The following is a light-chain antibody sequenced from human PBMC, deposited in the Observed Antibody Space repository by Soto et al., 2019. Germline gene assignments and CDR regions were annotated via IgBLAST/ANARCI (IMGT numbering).Light chain of an antibody. CDR3: GTWDSGLSARI. J-gene: IGLJ2*01. CDR1: NSNIGNNY. V-gene: IGLV1-51*01. CDR2: DNN. Sequence: QSVLTQPPSVSAAPGQKVTISCSGSNSNIGNNYVSWYQHLPGTAPQVLIYDNNKRPSGIPDRFSGSKSGTSATLGITGLQTGDEADYYCGTWDSGLSARIFGGGTKLTVL.